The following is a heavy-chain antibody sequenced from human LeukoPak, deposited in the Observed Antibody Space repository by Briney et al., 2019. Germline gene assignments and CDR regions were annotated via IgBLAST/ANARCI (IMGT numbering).Heavy chain of an antibody. CDR2: IKEDGSEK. J-gene: IGHJ4*02. CDR3: ARHNMGYFDY. CDR1: RFTFSRYW. V-gene: IGHV3-7*01. Sequence: GGSLRLSCAASRFTFSRYWMSWVRQAPGKGLEWVANIKEDGSEKYYVDSVKGRFTISRDNAKNPLYLQMNSLRAEDTAVYYCARHNMGYFDYWGQGTLVTVSS. D-gene: IGHD3-10*01.